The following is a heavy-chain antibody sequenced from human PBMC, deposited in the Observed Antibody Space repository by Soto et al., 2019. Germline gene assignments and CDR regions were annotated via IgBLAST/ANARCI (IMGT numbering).Heavy chain of an antibody. J-gene: IGHJ4*02. CDR3: ARGHGWCDY. D-gene: IGHD6-19*01. CDR2: IDPSDSKT. Sequence: EVHLVQSGAEVKKPGESLRISCKGSGYGFTNNWITWVRQMPGKGLEWMGRIDPSDSKTDYSPSFQGHVTISVDKSVNTAYLQWSSLKASDSGMYYCARGHGWCDYWGQGTLVTVSS. CDR1: GYGFTNNW. V-gene: IGHV5-10-1*03.